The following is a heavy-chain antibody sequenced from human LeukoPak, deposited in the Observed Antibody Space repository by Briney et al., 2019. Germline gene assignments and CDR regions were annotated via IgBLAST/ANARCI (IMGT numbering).Heavy chain of an antibody. CDR3: AGRNYYDSSGYYPDY. J-gene: IGHJ4*02. V-gene: IGHV3-11*01. Sequence: NPGGSLRLSCAASGFTFSDYYMNWIRQAPGKGLEWLSYISSSGSTIYYADSVRGRFTISRDNAKNSLYLQMNSLRAEDTAVYFCAGRNYYDSSGYYPDYWGQGTLVTVSS. CDR1: GFTFSDYY. CDR2: ISSSGSTI. D-gene: IGHD3-22*01.